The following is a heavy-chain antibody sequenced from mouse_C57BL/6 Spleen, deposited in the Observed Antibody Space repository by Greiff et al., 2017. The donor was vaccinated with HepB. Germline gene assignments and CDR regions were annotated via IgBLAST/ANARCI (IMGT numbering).Heavy chain of an antibody. J-gene: IGHJ4*01. CDR1: GYTFTDYE. CDR3: TRGTTVYYAMDY. Sequence: QVHVKQSGAELVRPGASVTLSCKASGYTFTDYEMHWVKQTPVHGLEWIGAIDPETGGTAYNQKFKGKAILTADKSSSTAYMELRSLTSEDSAVYYCTRGTTVYYAMDYWGQGTSVTVSS. V-gene: IGHV1-15*01. CDR2: IDPETGGT. D-gene: IGHD1-1*01.